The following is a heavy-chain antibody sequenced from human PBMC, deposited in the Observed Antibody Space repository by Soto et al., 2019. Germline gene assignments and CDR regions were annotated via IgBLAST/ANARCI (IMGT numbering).Heavy chain of an antibody. V-gene: IGHV1-2*04. D-gene: IGHD6-13*01. CDR1: GYTFTGYY. CDR3: ARDRVSAAGTYVGRLYYYYYGMDV. Sequence: ASVKVSCKASGYTFTGYYMHWVRQAPGQGLEWMGWINPNSGGTNYAQKFQGWVTMTRDTSISTAYMELSRLRSDDTAVYYFARDRVSAAGTYVGRLYYYYYGMDVWGQGTTVTVSS. J-gene: IGHJ6*02. CDR2: INPNSGGT.